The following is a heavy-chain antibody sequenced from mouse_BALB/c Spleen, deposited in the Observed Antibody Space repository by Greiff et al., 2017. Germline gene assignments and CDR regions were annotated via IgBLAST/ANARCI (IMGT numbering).Heavy chain of an antibody. V-gene: IGHV1-54*01. D-gene: IGHD2-4*01. CDR3: ATYDYDRFAY. Sequence: VQLQQSGAELVRPGTSVKVSCKASGYAFTNYLIEWVKQRPGQGLEWIGVINPGSGGTNYNEKFKGKATLTADKSSSTAYMQLSSLTSDDSAVYFCATYDYDRFAYWGQGTLVTVSA. J-gene: IGHJ3*01. CDR2: INPGSGGT. CDR1: GYAFTNYL.